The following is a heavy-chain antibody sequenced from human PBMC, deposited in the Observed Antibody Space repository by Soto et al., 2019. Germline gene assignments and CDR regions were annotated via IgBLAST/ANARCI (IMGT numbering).Heavy chain of an antibody. CDR3: ARDPSTGSADY. J-gene: IGHJ4*02. CDR1: GFTFSNYA. Sequence: EVQLLESGGDLIQPGGSLRLSCAASGFTFSNYALTWVRQAPGKGLEWVSTISTSGTDTHYADSVKGRFTISRDNSKNTLSLQMDSLRVEDTAFYYCARDPSTGSADYWGQGTLVTVSS. V-gene: IGHV3-23*01. D-gene: IGHD3-9*01. CDR2: ISTSGTDT.